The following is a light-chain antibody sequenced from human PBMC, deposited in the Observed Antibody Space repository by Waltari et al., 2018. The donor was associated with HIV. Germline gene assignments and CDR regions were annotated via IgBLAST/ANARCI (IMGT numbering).Light chain of an antibody. CDR1: ELGDRY. J-gene: IGLJ2*01. V-gene: IGLV3-1*01. Sequence: SYELTQPPSVSVSPGQTASITCSGDELGDRYACWYQQKPGQSPLLVIYQDTKRPSGIPGRFSGSNSVNTVTLTISGTQAMDEADYYCQARDSSTVVFGGGTKLTVL. CDR2: QDT. CDR3: QARDSSTVV.